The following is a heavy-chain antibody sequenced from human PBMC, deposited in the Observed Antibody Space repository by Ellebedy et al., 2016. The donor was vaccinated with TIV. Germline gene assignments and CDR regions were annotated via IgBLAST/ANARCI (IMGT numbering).Heavy chain of an antibody. V-gene: IGHV3-7*01. CDR3: ARDLDKSSGWYGGAAY. J-gene: IGHJ4*02. Sequence: GESLKISCAASGFTFSDSWMTWVRQAPGKGLEWVANINQDASRKYYLDSVKGRFTISRDNSMTPLYLEMNSLRAEDTAVYYCARDLDKSSGWYGGAAYWGQGTLVTVSS. CDR1: GFTFSDSW. D-gene: IGHD6-19*01. CDR2: INQDASRK.